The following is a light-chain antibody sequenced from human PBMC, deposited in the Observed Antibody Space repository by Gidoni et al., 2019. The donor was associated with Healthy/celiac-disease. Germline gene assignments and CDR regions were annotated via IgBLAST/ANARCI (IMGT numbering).Light chain of an antibody. CDR1: QDISNY. J-gene: IGKJ3*01. V-gene: IGKV1-33*01. Sequence: DIQMTQSPSSLSASVGDRVTITCQASQDISNYLNWYQQKPGKAPKLLIYDASNLETGVPSRFSGSGSGTDFTFTISSLQPEDIATYYCQQYDNLRFRFTFGPGTKVDIK. CDR2: DAS. CDR3: QQYDNLRFRFT.